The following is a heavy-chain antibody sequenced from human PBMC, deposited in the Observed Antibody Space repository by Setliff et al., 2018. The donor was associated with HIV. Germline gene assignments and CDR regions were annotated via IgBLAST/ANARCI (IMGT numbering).Heavy chain of an antibody. CDR1: GYTFTSYD. CDR2: ISPYNGDT. CDR3: ARMQAYYNFWRSTYYFDY. V-gene: IGHV1-18*01. D-gene: IGHD3-3*01. J-gene: IGHJ4*02. Sequence: ASVKVSCKASGYTFTSYDINWVRQAPGQGLEWMGWISPYNGDTYYDEKFQGRVTMTTDTSTTAVSMELTNLRSDDTAVYFCARMQAYYNFWRSTYYFDYWGQGTPVTVSS.